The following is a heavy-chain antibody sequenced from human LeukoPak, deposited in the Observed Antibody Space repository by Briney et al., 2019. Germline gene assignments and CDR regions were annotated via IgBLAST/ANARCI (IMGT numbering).Heavy chain of an antibody. CDR1: GGSISSYY. Sequence: SETLSLTCTVSGGSISSYYWSWIRQPAGKGLEWIGRIYTSGSTNYNPSLKSRVTMSVDTSKNQFSLKLSSVTAADTAVYYCARRVTIFGVVTHFDAFDIWGQGTMVTVSS. J-gene: IGHJ3*02. CDR3: ARRVTIFGVVTHFDAFDI. V-gene: IGHV4-4*07. D-gene: IGHD3-3*01. CDR2: IYTSGST.